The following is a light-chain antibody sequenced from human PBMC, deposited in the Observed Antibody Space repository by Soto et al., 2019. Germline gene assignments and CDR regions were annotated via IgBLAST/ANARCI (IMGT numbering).Light chain of an antibody. CDR1: QSVSSY. CDR3: QQYNYFWA. V-gene: IGKV3-11*01. J-gene: IGKJ1*01. Sequence: EIVLTQSPATLSLSPGERATLFCRASQSVSSYFAWYQQKPGQAPNLLIYDASNRATGIPARFSGSGSGTDFTLTISSLEPEDFAVYYCQQYNYFWAFGQGTRVEIK. CDR2: DAS.